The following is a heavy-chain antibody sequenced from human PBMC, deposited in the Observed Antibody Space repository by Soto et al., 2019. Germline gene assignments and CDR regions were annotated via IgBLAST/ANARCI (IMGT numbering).Heavy chain of an antibody. J-gene: IGHJ4*02. V-gene: IGHV3-23*01. Sequence: AGSMRLSCAASGFTFSSSAMSWVPQATGKGLEWVSSINRDGSTYYAESVKGRFTISRDNSQNTLYLQMNSLRAEEAAVYYCTKNYFFECRGQGSLVTVSS. CDR2: INRDGST. CDR3: TKNYFFEC. CDR1: GFTFSSSA.